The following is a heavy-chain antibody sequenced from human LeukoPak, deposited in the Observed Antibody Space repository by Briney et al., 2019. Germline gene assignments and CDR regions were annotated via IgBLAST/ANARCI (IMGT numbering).Heavy chain of an antibody. J-gene: IGHJ4*02. Sequence: GESLKISCKGSGYSFTSYWIGWVRQMPGKGLEWMGIIYPGDSDTRYSPSFQGQVTISADKSISTAYLQWSSLKASDTAMYYCARLANPRWLRYELDYWGQGTLVTVSS. D-gene: IGHD5-24*01. CDR3: ARLANPRWLRYELDY. V-gene: IGHV5-51*01. CDR1: GYSFTSYW. CDR2: IYPGDSDT.